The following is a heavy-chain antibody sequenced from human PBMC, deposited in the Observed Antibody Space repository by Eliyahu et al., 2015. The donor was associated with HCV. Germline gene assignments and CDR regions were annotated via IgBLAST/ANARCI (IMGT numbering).Heavy chain of an antibody. CDR3: ARGVLEWLLSNYYYYGMDV. D-gene: IGHD3-3*01. V-gene: IGHV3-7*01. J-gene: IGHJ6*02. CDR2: IKQDGSEK. Sequence: EVQLVESGGGLVQPGGSLRLSCAASXXXXSSFXMSWVRQSPGKGLEWVXNIKQDGSEKYXVDSVKGRFTISRDNAKNSLYLQMNSLRAEDTAVYYCARGVLEWLLSNYYYYGMDVWGQGTTVTVSS. CDR1: XXXXSSFX.